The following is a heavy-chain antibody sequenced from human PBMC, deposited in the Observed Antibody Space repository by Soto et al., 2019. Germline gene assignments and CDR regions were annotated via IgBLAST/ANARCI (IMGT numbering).Heavy chain of an antibody. J-gene: IGHJ3*02. CDR3: ARDDGTGAALVSPYDAFDI. V-gene: IGHV1-69*08. CDR2: IIPSRGIA. CDR1: GGTFSSYT. Sequence: QVQLVQSGAEVKKPGSSVKVSCKASGGTFSSYTISWVRQAPGQGLEWMGRIIPSRGIANYAQKFQGGVTITADKSTSTAYLELSSLRSEDTAVYYCARDDGTGAALVSPYDAFDIWGQGTMVTVSS. D-gene: IGHD1-1*01.